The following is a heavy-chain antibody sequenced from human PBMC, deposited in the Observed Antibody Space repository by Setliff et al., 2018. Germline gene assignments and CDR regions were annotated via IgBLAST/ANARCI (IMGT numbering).Heavy chain of an antibody. D-gene: IGHD6-13*01. CDR2: IYPSDSHT. V-gene: IGHV5-51*01. J-gene: IGHJ4*02. Sequence: PGESLKISCQASGYTFSRYWIGWVRQMPGKGLEWLGIIYPSDSHTRYSPSFQGQVTISADKSISTAYLQWSSLKASDTAMYYCARALASAGTVYFDYWGQGTLVTVSS. CDR1: GYTFSRYW. CDR3: ARALASAGTVYFDY.